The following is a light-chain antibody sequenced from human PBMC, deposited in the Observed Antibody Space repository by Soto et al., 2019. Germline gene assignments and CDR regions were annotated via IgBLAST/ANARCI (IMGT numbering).Light chain of an antibody. CDR1: SPNIGNNY. V-gene: IGLV1-51*01. CDR2: DNN. Sequence: QSVLTQPPSVSAAPGQTVTISCSGSSPNIGNNYVSWYQQLPGTAPKLLIYDNNKRPSGIPDRFSGSKSGTSATLGITGLQTGDEADYYCGTWDSSLSAGVFGGGTQLTVL. J-gene: IGLJ2*01. CDR3: GTWDSSLSAGV.